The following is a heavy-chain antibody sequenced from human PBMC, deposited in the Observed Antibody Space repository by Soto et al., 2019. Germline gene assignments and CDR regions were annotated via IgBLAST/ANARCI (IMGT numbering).Heavy chain of an antibody. CDR2: INHSGST. CDR1: GGSFSGYY. D-gene: IGHD3-3*01. J-gene: IGHJ6*02. Sequence: PSETLSLTCAVYGGSFSGYYWSWIRQPPGKGLEWIGEINHSGSTNYNPSLKSRVTISVDTSKNQFSLKLSSVTAADTAVYYCARGSQLQYYDFWSGFVYYGMDVWGQGTTVTVSS. V-gene: IGHV4-34*01. CDR3: ARGSQLQYYDFWSGFVYYGMDV.